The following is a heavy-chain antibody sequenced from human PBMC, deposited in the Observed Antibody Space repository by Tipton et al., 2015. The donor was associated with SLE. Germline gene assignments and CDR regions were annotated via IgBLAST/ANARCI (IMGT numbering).Heavy chain of an antibody. CDR2: ISYSGTT. V-gene: IGHV4-39*07. CDR1: GASISSSSNN. CDR3: AKSRLSGRRLPDY. J-gene: IGHJ4*02. Sequence: TLSLTCTVSGASISSSSNNDFWVWIRQPPGMGLEWIGSISYSGTTSLNPSLTSRVSISSDTSKNLVSLKVTSVTAADTAVYYCAKSRLSGRRLPDYWGQGTLVTVSS. D-gene: IGHD1-26*01.